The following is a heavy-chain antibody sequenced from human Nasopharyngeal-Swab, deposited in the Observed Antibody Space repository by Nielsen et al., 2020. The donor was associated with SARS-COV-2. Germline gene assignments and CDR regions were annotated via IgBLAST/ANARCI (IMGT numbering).Heavy chain of an antibody. CDR2: IKQDGSEK. CDR1: GFTFSSYW. CDR3: ARDAIAAAGIEYYFDY. D-gene: IGHD6-13*01. J-gene: IGHJ4*02. V-gene: IGHV3-7*01. Sequence: GESLKISCAASGFTFSSYWMSWVRQAPGKGLEWVANIKQDGSEKYYVDSVKGRFTISRDNAKNSLYLQMNSLRAKDTAVYYCARDAIAAAGIEYYFDYWGQGTLVTVSS.